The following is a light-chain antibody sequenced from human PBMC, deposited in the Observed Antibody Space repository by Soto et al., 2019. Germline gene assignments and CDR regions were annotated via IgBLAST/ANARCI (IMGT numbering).Light chain of an antibody. CDR2: EGS. Sequence: QSALTQPASVSGSPGQSITISCTGTSSDVGSYNLASWYQQHPGKAPKLMIYEGSKRPSGVSNRFSGSKSGNTASLTISGLQAEDEADYYCCSYAGSSTNYVFGTGTKVTVL. J-gene: IGLJ1*01. V-gene: IGLV2-23*01. CDR1: SSDVGSYNL. CDR3: CSYAGSSTNYV.